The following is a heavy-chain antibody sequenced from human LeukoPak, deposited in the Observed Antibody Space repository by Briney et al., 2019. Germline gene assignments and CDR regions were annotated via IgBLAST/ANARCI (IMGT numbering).Heavy chain of an antibody. Sequence: PGGSLRLSCAASGFTVTSNYMNWVRQAPGKGLEWVSVIYSGGSTNYADSVKGRFTISRDNSKNTLYLQMNSLRAEDTAVYYCIYGYTLDFRGQGTLVTVSS. V-gene: IGHV3-53*01. CDR3: IYGYTLDF. J-gene: IGHJ4*02. CDR1: GFTVTSNY. D-gene: IGHD5-18*01. CDR2: IYSGGST.